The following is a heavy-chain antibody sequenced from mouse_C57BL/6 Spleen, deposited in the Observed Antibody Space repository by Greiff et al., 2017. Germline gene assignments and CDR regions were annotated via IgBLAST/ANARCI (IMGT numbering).Heavy chain of an antibody. D-gene: IGHD2-1*01. CDR3: ARGDYGNYNYFDY. CDR1: GFNIKNTY. Sequence: EVKLVESVAELVRPGASVKLSCTASGFNIKNTYMHWVKQRPEQGLEWIGRIEPANGNTKYAPKFQGKATITADTSSNTAYLQLSSLTSEDTAIYYCARGDYGNYNYFDYWGQGTTLTVSS. CDR2: IEPANGNT. V-gene: IGHV14-3*01. J-gene: IGHJ2*01.